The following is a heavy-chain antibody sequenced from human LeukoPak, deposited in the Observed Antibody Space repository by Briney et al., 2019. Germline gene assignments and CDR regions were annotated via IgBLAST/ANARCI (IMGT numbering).Heavy chain of an antibody. CDR1: GYTFTGYY. Sequence: GASVKVSCKASGYTFTGYYMHWVRQAPGQGLEWMGWINPNSGGTNYAQKFQGRVTMTRDTSISTAYMELSRLRSDDTLVYYCGRVGGYSGSYSVAFDIWGQGTMVTVSS. CDR3: GRVGGYSGSYSVAFDI. D-gene: IGHD1-26*01. V-gene: IGHV1-2*02. CDR2: INPNSGGT. J-gene: IGHJ3*02.